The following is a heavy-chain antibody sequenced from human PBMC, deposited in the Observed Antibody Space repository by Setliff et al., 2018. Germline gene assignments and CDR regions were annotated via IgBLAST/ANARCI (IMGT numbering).Heavy chain of an antibody. CDR2: IYPGDSDT. J-gene: IGHJ4*02. V-gene: IGHV5-51*01. D-gene: IGHD1-26*01. Sequence: LKISCKGSGYRFSTYWIGWVRQMPGKGLEWMGIIYPGDSDTRYSPAFQGQVTISVDKSINTAYLQWGSLKASDTAMYYCAASGTYFPFDYWGQGTLVTVSS. CDR3: AASGTYFPFDY. CDR1: GYRFSTYW.